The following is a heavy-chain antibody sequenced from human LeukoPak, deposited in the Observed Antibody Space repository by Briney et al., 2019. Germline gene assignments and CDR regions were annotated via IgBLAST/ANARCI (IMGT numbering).Heavy chain of an antibody. J-gene: IGHJ6*02. CDR1: GFTFTSSA. CDR2: IVVGSGNT. Sequence: ASVKISCKASGFTFTSSAMQWVRQARGRRLEWIGWIVVGSGNTNYAQKFQERVTITRDMSTSTAYMELSSLRSEDTAVYYCAADLPRYDILTGYGYGMDVWGQGTTVTVSS. D-gene: IGHD3-9*01. V-gene: IGHV1-58*02. CDR3: AADLPRYDILTGYGYGMDV.